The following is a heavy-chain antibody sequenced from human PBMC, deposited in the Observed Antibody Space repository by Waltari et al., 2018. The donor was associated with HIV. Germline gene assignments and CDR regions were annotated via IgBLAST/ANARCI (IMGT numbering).Heavy chain of an antibody. CDR1: GYTFTNYW. D-gene: IGHD3-10*01. J-gene: IGHJ5*01. CDR2: IHPHTSRV. Sequence: EVRLVQSGAEVKRPGDSLKISCKASGYTFTNYWIGWVGQTAGKGLEWIGVIHPHTSRVQYNPSFHGRGEISTDWSTRTAHLQWRSLTALDTGVYYWARRPDYGGDWFDSWGQGTLVTVSS. CDR3: ARRPDYGGDWFDS. V-gene: IGHV5-51*03.